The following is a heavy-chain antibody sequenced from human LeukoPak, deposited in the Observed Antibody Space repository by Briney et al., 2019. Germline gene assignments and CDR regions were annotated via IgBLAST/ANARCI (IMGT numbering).Heavy chain of an antibody. J-gene: IGHJ4*03. CDR2: INHRGDT. Sequence: SETLSLTCAVSGGSFSTYYWSWIRQSPGKGLEWIAEINHRGDTNYNTSVKSRVTISVDTSKNQFSLKVNSLTAADTAVYYCARGATISETGYFDYWGQGTLVTVSS. V-gene: IGHV4-34*01. D-gene: IGHD1-1*01. CDR1: GGSFSTYY. CDR3: ARGATISETGYFDY.